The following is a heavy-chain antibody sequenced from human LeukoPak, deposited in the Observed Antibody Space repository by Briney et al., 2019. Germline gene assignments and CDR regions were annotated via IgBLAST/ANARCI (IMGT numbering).Heavy chain of an antibody. J-gene: IGHJ4*02. CDR3: AIWTSGNY. Sequence: PGGSLRLSCADSQFTFNGSWTNWVRQAPGKGLEWVANMDPTGSQKRYVDSVRDRFTISKDNPGASLYLDMHSLRAEDTAIYYCAIWTSGNYWGQGTLVTVSS. CDR2: MDPTGSQK. D-gene: IGHD1-1*01. CDR1: QFTFNGSW. V-gene: IGHV3-7*01.